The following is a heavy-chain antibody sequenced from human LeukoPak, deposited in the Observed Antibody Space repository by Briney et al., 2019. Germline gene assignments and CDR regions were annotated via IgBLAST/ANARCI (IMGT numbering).Heavy chain of an antibody. J-gene: IGHJ4*02. V-gene: IGHV1-2*02. CDR3: ARASSVRGGSYHRATSYFDY. D-gene: IGHD2-15*01. CDR2: INPNSGGT. Sequence: ASVKVSCKASGYTFTGYYMHWVRQAPGQGLEWMGWINPNSGGTNYAQKFQGRVTMTRDTSTSTVYMELSSLRSEDTAVYYCARASSVRGGSYHRATSYFDYWGQGTLVTVSS. CDR1: GYTFTGYY.